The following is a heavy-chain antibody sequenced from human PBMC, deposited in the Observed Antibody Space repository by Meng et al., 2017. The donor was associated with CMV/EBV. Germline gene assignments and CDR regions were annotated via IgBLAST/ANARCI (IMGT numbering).Heavy chain of an antibody. CDR1: GGPVSSYA. D-gene: IGHD4-23*01. V-gene: IGHV1-69*12. CDR2: IIPIFGTA. Sequence: QIRLVQSGAEVKQPGSVVKGSCKSCGGPVSSYAISRVRQAPGQGLEWMGGIIPIFGTANYAQKIQGRVTITADESTSTAYMELSSLRSEDTAVYYCARAGDYGGRGYFDYWGQGTLVTVSS. J-gene: IGHJ4*02. CDR3: ARAGDYGGRGYFDY.